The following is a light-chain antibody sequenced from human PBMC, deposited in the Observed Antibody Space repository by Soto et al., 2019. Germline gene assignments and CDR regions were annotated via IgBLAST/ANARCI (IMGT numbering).Light chain of an antibody. V-gene: IGLV2-11*01. Sequence: QSVLTQPRSVSGSPGQSVAISCTGTSSDVGGYNYVSWYQQHPGKAPKLMIYDVSKRPSGVPDRFSGSKSGNTASLTISGPQAEDEADYYCCSYARSSYVFGTGSKVTVL. CDR1: SSDVGGYNY. J-gene: IGLJ1*01. CDR2: DVS. CDR3: CSYARSSYV.